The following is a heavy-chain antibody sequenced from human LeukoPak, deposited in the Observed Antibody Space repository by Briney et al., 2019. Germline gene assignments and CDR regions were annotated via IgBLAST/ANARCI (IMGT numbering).Heavy chain of an antibody. D-gene: IGHD6-13*01. CDR3: ARITAAGTGFDP. CDR1: GGSISSGSYY. J-gene: IGHJ5*02. Sequence: SQTLSLTCSVSGGSISSGSYYWSWIRQPAGKGLEWIGRIYTSGSTNYNPSLKSRVTISADTSKSQFSLNLNSVTAADTAVYYCARITAAGTGFDPWGQGTLVTVSS. CDR2: IYTSGST. V-gene: IGHV4-61*02.